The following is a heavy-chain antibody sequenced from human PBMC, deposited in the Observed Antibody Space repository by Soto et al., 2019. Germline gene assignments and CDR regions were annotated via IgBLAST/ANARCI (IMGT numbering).Heavy chain of an antibody. CDR1: GFTFSSYG. CDR2: IWYDGSNK. CDR3: ARDIVVMWFGETYGMDV. V-gene: IGHV3-33*01. Sequence: QVQLVESGGGVVQPGRSLRLSCAASGFTFSSYGMHWVRQAPGKGLEWVAVIWYDGSNKYYADSVKGRFTISRDNSKNTLYLQMNSLRAEDTAVYYCARDIVVMWFGETYGMDVWGQGTTVTVSS. D-gene: IGHD3-10*01. J-gene: IGHJ6*02.